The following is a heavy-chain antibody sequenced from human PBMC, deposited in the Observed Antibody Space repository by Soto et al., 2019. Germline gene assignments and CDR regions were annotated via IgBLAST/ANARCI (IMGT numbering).Heavy chain of an antibody. Sequence: EVQLVESGGGLVQPGGSLRLSCGAAGYTFVSYSMNLVRQAPGKGLEWVSYISSKSTTIYYADSVKGRFTISRDNAKNSLYLQMNSLRDEDTAIYYGARHVDTSRVNRWFDPWGQGTLVSVSS. V-gene: IGHV3-48*02. CDR3: ARHVDTSRVNRWFDP. CDR2: ISSKSTTI. J-gene: IGHJ5*02. CDR1: GYTFVSYS. D-gene: IGHD5-18*01.